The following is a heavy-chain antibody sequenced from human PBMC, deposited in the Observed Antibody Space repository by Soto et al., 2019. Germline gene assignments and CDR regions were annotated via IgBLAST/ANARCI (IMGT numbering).Heavy chain of an antibody. CDR3: ASPGIAAAGDPPKYYYYGMDV. CDR1: GGTFSSYA. J-gene: IGHJ6*02. V-gene: IGHV1-69*13. D-gene: IGHD6-13*01. CDR2: IVPIFGTA. Sequence: ASVKVSCKASGGTFSSYAISWVRQAPGQGLEWMGGIVPIFGTANYAQKFQGRVTITADESTSTAYMELSSLRSEDTAVYYCASPGIAAAGDPPKYYYYGMDVWGQGTTVTVSS.